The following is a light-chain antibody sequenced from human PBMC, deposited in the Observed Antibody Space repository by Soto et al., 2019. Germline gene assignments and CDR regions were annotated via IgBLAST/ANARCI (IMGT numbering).Light chain of an antibody. V-gene: IGKV1-5*03. Sequence: GDRVTITCRASQSISSWLAWYQQKPGKAPKLLIYKASTLESGVPSRFSGSGSGTDFTLTISSLQPDDFATYYCQQCFSFPLTFGGGTRVEIK. CDR1: QSISSW. CDR3: QQCFSFPLT. CDR2: KAS. J-gene: IGKJ4*01.